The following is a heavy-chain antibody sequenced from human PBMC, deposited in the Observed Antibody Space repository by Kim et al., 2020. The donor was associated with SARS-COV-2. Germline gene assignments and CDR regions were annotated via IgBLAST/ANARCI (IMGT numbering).Heavy chain of an antibody. CDR3: AKDQSGNYYYYSGMDV. D-gene: IGHD1-26*01. J-gene: IGHJ6*01. Sequence: GGSLRLSCVASGFRFSSHAMTWVRQAPGKGLERVSITSGGGDTIYYADSVKGRFTVSRDNSKNTLYLQMNSLRAEDTALYFCAKDQSGNYYYYSGMDVWG. V-gene: IGHV3-23*01. CDR1: GFRFSSHA. CDR2: TSGGGDTI.